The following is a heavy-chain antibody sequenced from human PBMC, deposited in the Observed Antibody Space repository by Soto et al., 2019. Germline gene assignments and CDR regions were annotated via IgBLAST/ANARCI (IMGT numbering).Heavy chain of an antibody. CDR1: GGTFSSYA. Sequence: QVQLVQSGAEVKKPGSSVKVSCKASGGTFSSYAISWVRQAPGPGLEWMGGIIPIFGTANYAQKFQGRVTITADESTSTACRDVSGLRSADTAVYYGAIDLKGVTEQRFDPWGQGTLVTVST. CDR2: IIPIFGTA. CDR3: AIDLKGVTEQRFDP. J-gene: IGHJ5*02. D-gene: IGHD3-10*01. V-gene: IGHV1-69*01.